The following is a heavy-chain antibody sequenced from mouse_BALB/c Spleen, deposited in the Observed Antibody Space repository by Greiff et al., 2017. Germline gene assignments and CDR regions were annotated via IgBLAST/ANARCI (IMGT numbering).Heavy chain of an antibody. D-gene: IGHD2-3*01. J-gene: IGHJ3*01. Sequence: EVQRVESGGGLVQPGGSRKLSCAASGFTFSSYAMSWVRQSPEKRLEWVAEISSGGSYTYYPDTVTGRFTISRDNAKNTLYLEMSSLRSEDTAMYYCARGDYDGYYWGQGTLVTVSA. V-gene: IGHV5-9-4*01. CDR1: GFTFSSYA. CDR3: ARGDYDGYY. CDR2: ISSGGSYT.